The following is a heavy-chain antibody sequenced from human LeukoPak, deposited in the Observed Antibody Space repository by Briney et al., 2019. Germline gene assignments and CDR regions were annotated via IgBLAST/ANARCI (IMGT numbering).Heavy chain of an antibody. V-gene: IGHV4-31*03. D-gene: IGHD3-22*01. CDR3: ARGDEWLLLNY. CDR2: IYTGGSS. Sequence: PSETLSLTCTVSGGSIGSGGGYWSWVRQHPGKGLEWIGCIYTGGSSFYNPSLKSRVTISADTSKNQFFLKLSSVTAADTAVYYCARGDEWLLLNYWGQGTLVIVSS. J-gene: IGHJ4*02. CDR1: GGSIGSGGGY.